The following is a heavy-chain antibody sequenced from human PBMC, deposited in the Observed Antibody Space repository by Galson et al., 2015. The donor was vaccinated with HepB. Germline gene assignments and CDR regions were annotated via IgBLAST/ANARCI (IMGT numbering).Heavy chain of an antibody. Sequence: SLRLSCAASGITFRTYGMHWVRQAPGKGLEWVAVISNDGSNKYYEDSVKGRFTISRDNSKNTLYLQMNSLRAEDTAVYYCAKDLTTYYYYSGMDVWGQGTTVTVSS. D-gene: IGHD1-14*01. V-gene: IGHV3-30*18. CDR2: ISNDGSNK. CDR3: AKDLTTYYYYSGMDV. CDR1: GITFRTYG. J-gene: IGHJ6*02.